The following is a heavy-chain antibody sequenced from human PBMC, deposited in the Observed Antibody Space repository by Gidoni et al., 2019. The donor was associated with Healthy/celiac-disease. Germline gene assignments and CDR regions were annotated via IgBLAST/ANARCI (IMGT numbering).Heavy chain of an antibody. Sequence: EVQLVESGGGLVQPGGSLRPSCSASGFTFSSHAMHWVRQAPGKGLEYVSAISSNGGSTYYADSVKGRFTISRDNSKNTLYLQMSSLRAEDTAVYYCVKDPRIAAAGMVRYYYYGMDVWGQGTTVTVSS. V-gene: IGHV3-64D*06. D-gene: IGHD6-13*01. CDR1: GFTFSSHA. CDR3: VKDPRIAAAGMVRYYYYGMDV. J-gene: IGHJ6*02. CDR2: ISSNGGST.